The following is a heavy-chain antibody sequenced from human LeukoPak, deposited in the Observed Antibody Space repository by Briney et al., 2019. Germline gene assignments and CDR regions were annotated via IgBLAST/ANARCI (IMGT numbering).Heavy chain of an antibody. D-gene: IGHD3-22*01. Sequence: GGSLRLSCVASGFIFSDYILDWVRQAPGEGLEWVGRIRRKGQSYSTEYAASVKDRFSISRDDSKNSLFLDMYSLKTEDTAVYHCSRDGTKSDNSGFDIWGQGTMVTVSS. CDR2: IRRKGQSYST. J-gene: IGHJ3*02. V-gene: IGHV3-72*01. CDR1: GFIFSDYI. CDR3: SRDGTKSDNSGFDI.